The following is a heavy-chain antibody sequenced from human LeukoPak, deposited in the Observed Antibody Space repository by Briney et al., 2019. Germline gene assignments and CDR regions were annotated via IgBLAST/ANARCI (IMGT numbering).Heavy chain of an antibody. J-gene: IGHJ4*02. Sequence: GGSLRLSCAASGFTFSSYAMSWVRQAPGKGLEWVSAISGSGGSTYYADSVKGRFTISRDNSKNTLYLQMNSLRAEDTAVYYCAIDGTYYYGSGNFDYWGQGTLVTVSS. D-gene: IGHD3-10*01. CDR1: GFTFSSYA. CDR2: ISGSGGST. CDR3: AIDGTYYYGSGNFDY. V-gene: IGHV3-23*01.